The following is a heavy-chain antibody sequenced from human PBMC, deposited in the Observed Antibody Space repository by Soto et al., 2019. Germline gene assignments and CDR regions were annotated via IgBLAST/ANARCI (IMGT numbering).Heavy chain of an antibody. CDR3: ARSLGYCSSTSCYPPPDDIWFDP. CDR1: GYTFTSYG. V-gene: IGHV1-18*01. Sequence: GASVKVSCKASGYTFTSYGISWVRQAPGQGLEWMGWISAYNGNTNYAQKLQGRVTMTTDTSTSTAYMELRSLRSDDTAVYYCARSLGYCSSTSCYPPPDDIWFDPWGQGTLVTVSS. CDR2: ISAYNGNT. J-gene: IGHJ5*02. D-gene: IGHD2-2*01.